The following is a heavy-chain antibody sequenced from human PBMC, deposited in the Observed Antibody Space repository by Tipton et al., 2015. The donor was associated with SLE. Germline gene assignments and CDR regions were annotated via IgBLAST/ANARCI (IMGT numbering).Heavy chain of an antibody. J-gene: IGHJ4*02. D-gene: IGHD1-26*01. CDR3: ARYVGASWGGSFDY. V-gene: IGHV4-59*11. CDR1: GDSINSHY. Sequence: LRLSCTVSGDSINSHYWSWIRQPPGKGLEWIGYISDSRSANYNPSLKSRVTISVDTSKNQFSLRLNSVTAADTAVYYCARYVGASWGGSFDYWGQGILVTVSS. CDR2: ISDSRSA.